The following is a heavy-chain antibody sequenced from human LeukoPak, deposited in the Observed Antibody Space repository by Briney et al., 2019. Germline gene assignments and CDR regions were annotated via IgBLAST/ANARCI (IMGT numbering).Heavy chain of an antibody. V-gene: IGHV3-23*01. CDR2: ISGSGGST. J-gene: IGHJ4*02. CDR3: ARDPLDFWSGYYNI. Sequence: PGGSLRLSCAASGFTFSSYAMTWVRQAPGKGLEWVSAISGSGGSTYYAESVKGRCTISRDNSKKTLFLQMNSLRAEDTAVYYCARDPLDFWSGYYNIWGQGTLVTVSS. D-gene: IGHD3-3*01. CDR1: GFTFSSYA.